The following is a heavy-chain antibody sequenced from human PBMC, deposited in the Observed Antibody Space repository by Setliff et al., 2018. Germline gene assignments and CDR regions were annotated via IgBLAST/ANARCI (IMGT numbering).Heavy chain of an antibody. CDR1: GFTFTNYW. D-gene: IGHD2-21*02. J-gene: IGHJ6*03. V-gene: IGHV5-51*01. Sequence: GESLKISCKGSGFTFTNYWIGWVRQMPGKGLEWMGVIYPGDSDTRYSPSFRGQVTFPADPSIATAYLHWTSLKASDTAIYYCARRGWGSSSGDCYSPKGCYYYYMDVWGKGTTVTVSS. CDR3: ARRGWGSSSGDCYSPKGCYYYYMDV. CDR2: IYPGDSDT.